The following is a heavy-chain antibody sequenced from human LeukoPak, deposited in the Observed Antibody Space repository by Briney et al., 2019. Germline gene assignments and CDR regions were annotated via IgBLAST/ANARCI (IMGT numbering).Heavy chain of an antibody. D-gene: IGHD6-19*01. J-gene: IGHJ5*02. CDR3: ARGEAGSGWYVRFDP. V-gene: IGHV4-30-4*08. Sequence: SQTLSLTCTVSGGSISSGDYYWSWIRQPPGKGLEWIGYIYYSGSTYYNPSLKSRVTISVDTSKNQFSLKLSSVTAADTAVYYCARGEAGSGWYVRFDPWGQGTLVTVSS. CDR1: GGSISSGDYY. CDR2: IYYSGST.